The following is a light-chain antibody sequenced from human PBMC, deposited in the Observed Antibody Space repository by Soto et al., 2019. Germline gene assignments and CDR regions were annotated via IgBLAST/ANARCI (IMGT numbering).Light chain of an antibody. CDR2: DVS. CDR1: QSVSSIY. Sequence: EIVLTQSPCTLSLSPGERATLSCRSSQSVSSIYLAWYQQKPDQAPRLVIYDVSGRATGVPDRFSGSGSGTDFTLTISRLEPEDFAVYYCQHYGSSPTFGQGTKVEIK. J-gene: IGKJ1*01. V-gene: IGKV3-20*01. CDR3: QHYGSSPT.